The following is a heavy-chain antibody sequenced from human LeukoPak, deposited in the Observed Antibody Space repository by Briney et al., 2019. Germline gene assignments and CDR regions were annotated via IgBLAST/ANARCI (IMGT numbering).Heavy chain of an antibody. Sequence: PSETLSLTCTVSGGSISSYYWSWIRQPPGKGLEWIGYIYYSGSTNYNPSLKSRVTISVDTSKNQFSLKLSSVTAADTAVYYCAITIGEQQLEYFQHWGQGTLVTVSS. CDR1: GGSISSYY. J-gene: IGHJ1*01. D-gene: IGHD6-13*01. CDR2: IYYSGST. CDR3: AITIGEQQLEYFQH. V-gene: IGHV4-59*08.